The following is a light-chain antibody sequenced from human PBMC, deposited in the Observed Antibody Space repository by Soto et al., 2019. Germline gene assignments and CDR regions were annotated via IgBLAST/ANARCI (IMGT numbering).Light chain of an antibody. CDR3: QQYNSYSLT. Sequence: DIQMTQSPSTLSPSVGDRVTITCRASQSISSWLAWYQQKPGKAPKLLIYDASSLESGVPSRFSGSGSGTEFTLTISSLQPDDFATYYCQQYNSYSLTFGQGTKVDIK. CDR1: QSISSW. J-gene: IGKJ1*01. CDR2: DAS. V-gene: IGKV1-5*01.